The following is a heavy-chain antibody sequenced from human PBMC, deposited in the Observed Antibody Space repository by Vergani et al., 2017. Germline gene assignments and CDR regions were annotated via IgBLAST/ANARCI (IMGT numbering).Heavy chain of an antibody. CDR2: IWYDGSQY. CDR3: ARVPYGDFYPIDY. J-gene: IGHJ4*02. V-gene: IGHV3-33*01. Sequence: QVHLVESGGGLVQPGRSVRLSCAASGFTLSNHGMNGVRHAPGKGLEWVAIIWYDGSQYNYADSVKGRFTISRDNSKNTVYLQMNSLRAEDTAVYYCARVPYGDFYPIDYWGQGTLVTVSS. CDR1: GFTLSNHG. D-gene: IGHD4-17*01.